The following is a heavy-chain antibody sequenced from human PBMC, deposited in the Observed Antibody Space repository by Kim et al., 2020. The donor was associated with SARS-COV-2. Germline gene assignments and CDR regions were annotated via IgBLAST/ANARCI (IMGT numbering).Heavy chain of an antibody. V-gene: IGHV3-74*01. Sequence: TSYADTIKRRFTICRANAKNTLNLKINSLRAEDTAVYYCVREAGAPGACHIWGQGTMVTVSS. CDR3: VREAGAPGACHI. CDR2: T. J-gene: IGHJ3*02. D-gene: IGHD6-25*01.